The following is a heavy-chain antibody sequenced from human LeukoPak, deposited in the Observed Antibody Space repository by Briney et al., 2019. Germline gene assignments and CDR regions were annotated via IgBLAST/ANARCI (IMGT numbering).Heavy chain of an antibody. CDR1: GFTFSSYA. V-gene: IGHV3-23*01. J-gene: IGHJ4*02. Sequence: GGSLRLSCAASGFTFSSYAMSWVRQAQGKGLEWVSAISGSGGSTYYADSVKGRFTISRDNSKNTLYLQMTSLRAEDTAVYYCAKINSGYEPGPFGWWGQGTLVTVSS. D-gene: IGHD5-12*01. CDR2: ISGSGGST. CDR3: AKINSGYEPGPFGW.